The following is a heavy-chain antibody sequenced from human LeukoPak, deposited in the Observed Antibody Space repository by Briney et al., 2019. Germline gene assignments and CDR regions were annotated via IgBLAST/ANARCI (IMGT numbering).Heavy chain of an antibody. CDR1: GGSISSHY. CDR2: IYYNGST. J-gene: IGHJ4*02. CDR3: ATHSYGYVSYFDY. V-gene: IGHV4-59*11. D-gene: IGHD5-18*01. Sequence: SETLSLTCTVSGGSISSHYGSGIRQPPGKGLEWIGYIYYNGSTNYNPSLKSRVTISVAPSKTQLSLKMSSVTDADTVVYYCATHSYGYVSYFDYWGQGTLVTVSS.